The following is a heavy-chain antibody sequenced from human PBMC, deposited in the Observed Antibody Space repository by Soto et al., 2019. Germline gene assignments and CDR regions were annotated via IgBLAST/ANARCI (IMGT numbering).Heavy chain of an antibody. J-gene: IGHJ6*03. V-gene: IGHV3-15*01. D-gene: IGHD6-19*01. CDR2: IKSKTDGGTT. CDR3: TTARQWLALFYYYYYYMDV. CDR1: GFTFSNAW. Sequence: PGGSLRLSCAASGFTFSNAWMSWVRQAPGKGLEWVGRIKSKTDGGTTDYAAPVKGRFTISRDDSKNTLYLQMNSLKTEDTAVYYCTTARQWLALFYYYYYYMDVWGKGTTVTVPS.